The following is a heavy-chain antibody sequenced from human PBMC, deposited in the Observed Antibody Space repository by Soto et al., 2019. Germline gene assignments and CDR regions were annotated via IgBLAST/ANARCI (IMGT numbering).Heavy chain of an antibody. CDR2: INANSGGT. J-gene: IGHJ4*02. Sequence: GASVKVSCKASGYTFTGYSIHWVRQAPGQGLEWMGWINANSGGTNYAQKFQGRVTMTRDTSIITAYMDLSRLTSDDTAVYYCAREYCTGSGCSPFFDYWGQGTQVTVSS. CDR3: AREYCTGSGCSPFFDY. V-gene: IGHV1-2*02. CDR1: GYTFTGYS. D-gene: IGHD2-15*01.